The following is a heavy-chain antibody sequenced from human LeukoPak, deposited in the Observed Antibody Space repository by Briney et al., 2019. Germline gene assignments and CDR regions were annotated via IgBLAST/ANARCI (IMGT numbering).Heavy chain of an antibody. J-gene: IGHJ1*01. CDR1: GGSLKNYY. Sequence: SETLSLTCTVSGGSLKNYYWTWIRQSAGKGLEWFGRMYGSGTTTNQNPSLEGRVTMSVDTSKNQFSLDLSSVTAADTAVYYCAREHLYGSSWGFQHWGQGTLVTVSS. CDR3: AREHLYGSSWGFQH. CDR2: MYGSGTTT. D-gene: IGHD2-2*01. V-gene: IGHV4-4*07.